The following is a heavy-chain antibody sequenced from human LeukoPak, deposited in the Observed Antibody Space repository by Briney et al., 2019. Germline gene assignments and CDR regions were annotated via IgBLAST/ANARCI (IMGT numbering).Heavy chain of an antibody. V-gene: IGHV4-4*09. CDR2: IYTSGST. Sequence: PSETLSLTCTVSGGSISSYYWSWIRQPPGKGLEWIGYIYTSGSTNYNPSLESRVTISVDTSKNQFSLKLSSVTAADTAVYYCARHLYYYDSSGYYYVSPFDYWGQGTLVTVSS. CDR1: GGSISSYY. J-gene: IGHJ4*02. CDR3: ARHLYYYDSSGYYYVSPFDY. D-gene: IGHD3-22*01.